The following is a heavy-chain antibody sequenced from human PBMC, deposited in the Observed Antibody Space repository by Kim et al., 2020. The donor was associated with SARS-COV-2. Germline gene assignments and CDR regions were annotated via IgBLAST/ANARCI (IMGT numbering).Heavy chain of an antibody. J-gene: IGHJ3*02. D-gene: IGHD5-18*01. V-gene: IGHV4-59*01. Sequence: LKSRVTISVDTSKNQVSLKLSSVTAANTAVYYCARDWPEDTAMGYDAFDIWGQGTMVTVSS. CDR3: ARDWPEDTAMGYDAFDI.